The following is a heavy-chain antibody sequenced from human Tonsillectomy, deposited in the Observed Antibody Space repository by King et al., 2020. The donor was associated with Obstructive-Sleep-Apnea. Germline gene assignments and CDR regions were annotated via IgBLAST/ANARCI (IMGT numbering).Heavy chain of an antibody. CDR2: IDPSDSYT. D-gene: IGHD3-22*01. CDR3: ARHHYYDSSGYNYGYWYFDL. J-gene: IGHJ2*01. CDR1: GYSFTSYW. Sequence: QLVQSGAEVKKPGESLRISCKGSGYSFTSYWISWVRQMPGKGLEWMGRIDPSDSYTNYSPSFQGHVTISADKSISTAYLQWSSLKASDTAMYYCARHHYYDSSGYNYGYWYFDLWGRGTLVTVSS. V-gene: IGHV5-10-1*03.